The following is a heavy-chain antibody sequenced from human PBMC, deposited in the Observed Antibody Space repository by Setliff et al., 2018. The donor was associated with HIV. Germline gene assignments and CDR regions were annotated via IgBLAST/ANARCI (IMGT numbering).Heavy chain of an antibody. V-gene: IGHV3-13*01. CDR3: ARQPLVSAIGFEAFDT. CDR1: GFTFSDYD. J-gene: IGHJ3*02. Sequence: GGSLRLSCEASGFTFSDYDFHWVRQAAGKGLEWVSAIGTGGDTYYVDSVKGRFTISRENARNSLYLQMNSLRVGDTAVYYCARQPLVSAIGFEAFDTWGQGTKVTVSS. D-gene: IGHD1-26*01. CDR2: IGTGGDT.